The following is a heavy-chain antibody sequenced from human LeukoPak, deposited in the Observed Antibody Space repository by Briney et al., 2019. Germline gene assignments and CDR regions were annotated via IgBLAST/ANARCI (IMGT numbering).Heavy chain of an antibody. CDR3: ARMYLVGATGTGFDY. V-gene: IGHV4-4*02. Sequence: PSETLSLTCAVSGGSISSSNWWSWVRQPPGKGLEWIGEIYHSGSTNYNPSLKSRVTISVDKSKNQFSLKLSSVTAADTAVYYCARMYLVGATGTGFDYWGQGTLVTVSS. D-gene: IGHD1-26*01. CDR1: GGSISSSNW. CDR2: IYHSGST. J-gene: IGHJ4*02.